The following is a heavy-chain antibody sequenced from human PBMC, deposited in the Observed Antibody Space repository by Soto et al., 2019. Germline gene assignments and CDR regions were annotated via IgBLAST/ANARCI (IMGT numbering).Heavy chain of an antibody. CDR1: GFTFSSYA. D-gene: IGHD1-26*01. Sequence: GGSLRLSCAASGFTFSSYAMHWVRQAPGKGLEWVAVISYDGSNKYYADSVKGRFTISRDNSKNTLYLQMNSLRAEDTAVYYCARGASIVGALNAFEIWGQGTMVTVSS. CDR2: ISYDGSNK. CDR3: ARGASIVGALNAFEI. V-gene: IGHV3-30-3*01. J-gene: IGHJ3*02.